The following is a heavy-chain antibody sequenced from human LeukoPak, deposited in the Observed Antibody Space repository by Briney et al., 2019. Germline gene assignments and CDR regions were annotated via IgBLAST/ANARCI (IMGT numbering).Heavy chain of an antibody. CDR3: ARHDTVTTFGAPKYFDY. Sequence: PSETLSLTCTVSGGSISGSSYYWGWIRQPPGKGLEWIGSIYYSGSTYYNPSLKSRVTISVDTSKNQFSLKLSSVTAADTAVYYCARHDTVTTFGAPKYFDYWGQGTLVTVSS. D-gene: IGHD4-11*01. CDR2: IYYSGST. CDR1: GGSISGSSYY. J-gene: IGHJ4*02. V-gene: IGHV4-39*01.